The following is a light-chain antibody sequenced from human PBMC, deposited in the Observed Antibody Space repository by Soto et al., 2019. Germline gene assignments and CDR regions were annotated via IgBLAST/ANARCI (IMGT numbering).Light chain of an antibody. J-gene: IGLJ1*01. CDR2: LNSDGSH. Sequence: QLVLTQSPSASASLGASVKLTCTLSSGHSSYAIAWHQQQPEKGPRYLMKLNSDGSHSKGDGIPDRFSGSSSGAERYLTISSLQSEDEADYYCQTWGTGIHHVFVTGTKVTVL. CDR1: SGHSSYA. V-gene: IGLV4-69*01. CDR3: QTWGTGIHHV.